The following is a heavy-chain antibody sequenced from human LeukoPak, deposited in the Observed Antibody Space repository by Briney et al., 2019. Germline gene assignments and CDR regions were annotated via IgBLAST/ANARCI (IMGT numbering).Heavy chain of an antibody. D-gene: IGHD6-19*01. Sequence: SETLSLTCTVSGGSSSSYYSSWIRQPPAKGLAWIGYLYYSGSTNYNPSLKSRVTISVDTSKNQFSLKLSSVTAADTAVYYCARYSSGWYEPNWFDPWGQGTLVTVSS. CDR3: ARYSSGWYEPNWFDP. J-gene: IGHJ5*02. CDR2: LYYSGST. CDR1: GGSSSSYY. V-gene: IGHV4-59*01.